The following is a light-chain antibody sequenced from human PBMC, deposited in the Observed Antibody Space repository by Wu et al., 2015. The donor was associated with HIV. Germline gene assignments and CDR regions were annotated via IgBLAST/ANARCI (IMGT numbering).Light chain of an antibody. J-gene: IGKJ1*01. CDR3: QKYNTAPWT. CDR2: AHP. CDR1: QAISQL. Sequence: SQAISQLFSPGISRNQGNRPKVLIYAHPLCNQGSRSRFSGSGSGTDFTLTISSLQPEDVATYYCQKYNTAPWTFGQGTKVEMK. V-gene: IGKV1-27*01.